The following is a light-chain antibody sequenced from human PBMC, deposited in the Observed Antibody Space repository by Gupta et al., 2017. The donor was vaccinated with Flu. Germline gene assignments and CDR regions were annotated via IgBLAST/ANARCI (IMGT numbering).Light chain of an antibody. J-gene: IGLJ2*01. CDR3: SSYRSSSTLVV. CDR1: SSDIGCHNY. CDR2: EVS. Sequence: QSALTQPASVSGSPGHSITISCIGTSSDIGCHNYVPWYQKHQGKAPKVMINEVSNRPSGVSNRLSGSKSGNTASLTISGLQAEDEAEYYCSSYRSSSTLVVFGGGTKLTVL. V-gene: IGLV2-14*01.